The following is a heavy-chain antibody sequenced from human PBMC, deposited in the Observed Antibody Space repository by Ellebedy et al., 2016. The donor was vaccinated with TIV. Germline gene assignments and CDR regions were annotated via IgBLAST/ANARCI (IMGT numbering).Heavy chain of an antibody. Sequence: GESLKISCKGSGYSFTTYWIGWVRQMPGIGLQWMGIIYPGDSEPITSYSPSFQGNVTISVDNSNNTAYLQLSSLKASDTAMYYCARQGERPFDFWGQGTLVTVSS. D-gene: IGHD1-1*01. CDR2: IYPGDSEPIT. CDR1: GYSFTTYW. V-gene: IGHV5-51*01. J-gene: IGHJ4*02. CDR3: ARQGERPFDF.